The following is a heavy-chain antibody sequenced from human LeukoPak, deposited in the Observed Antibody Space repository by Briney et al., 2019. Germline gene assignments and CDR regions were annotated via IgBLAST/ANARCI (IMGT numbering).Heavy chain of an antibody. V-gene: IGHV3-48*01. CDR3: AKRGVAGSSDY. Sequence: GGSLRLSCAASGFTFSSYSMNWVRQAPGKGLEWVSYISSSSSTIYYADSVKGRFTISRDNAKNSLYLQMNSLRAEDTAVYYCAKRGVAGSSDYWGQGTLVTVSS. CDR1: GFTFSSYS. CDR2: ISSSSSTI. D-gene: IGHD6-19*01. J-gene: IGHJ4*02.